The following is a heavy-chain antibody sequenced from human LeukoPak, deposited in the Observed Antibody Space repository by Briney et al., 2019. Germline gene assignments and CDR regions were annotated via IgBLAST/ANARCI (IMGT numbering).Heavy chain of an antibody. J-gene: IGHJ4*02. Sequence: GASVKVSCKASGYTFTSYDINWVRQATGQGPEWMGWMNPNSGNTGYAQKFQGRVTITTDESTTTAYMELSSLSSEDTAVYYCATYTLSQFWSGYYHFDYWGQGTLVSVSS. D-gene: IGHD3-3*01. CDR2: MNPNSGNT. CDR3: ATYTLSQFWSGYYHFDY. CDR1: GYTFTSYD. V-gene: IGHV1-8*01.